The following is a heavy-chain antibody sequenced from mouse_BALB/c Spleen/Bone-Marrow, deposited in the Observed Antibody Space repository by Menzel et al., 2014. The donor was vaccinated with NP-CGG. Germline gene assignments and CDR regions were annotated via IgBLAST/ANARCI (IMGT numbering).Heavy chain of an antibody. D-gene: IGHD1-2*01. J-gene: IGHJ4*01. CDR2: IRNKATGYTT. CDR1: GFTFTDYY. Sequence: EVHLVESGGGLVQPGGSLTLSCATSGFTFTDYYMSWVRQPPGKALEWLGFIRNKATGYTTEYSASVKGRFAISRDNSHSILYLQMNTLRAEDSATYYCAVRGITTATGAMDYWGQGTSVTFSS. CDR3: AVRGITTATGAMDY. V-gene: IGHV7-3*02.